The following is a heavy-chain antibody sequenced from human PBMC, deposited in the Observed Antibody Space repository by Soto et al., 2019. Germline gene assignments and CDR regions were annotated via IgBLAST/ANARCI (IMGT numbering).Heavy chain of an antibody. D-gene: IGHD5-12*01. J-gene: IGHJ4*02. V-gene: IGHV1-2*02. CDR2: ISPRRGDH. CDR3: AKGGGYGRQH. CDR1: GYNFSAHS. Sequence: QLVQSGAEVTKPGASVKVSCKTSGYNFSAHSIHWVRQPPGQGLEWMGWISPRRGDHHSADKFQDRLTRTTDTATTTALMYMDGLWGNDAAIYHWAKGGGYGRQHWGQGAPIIVSS.